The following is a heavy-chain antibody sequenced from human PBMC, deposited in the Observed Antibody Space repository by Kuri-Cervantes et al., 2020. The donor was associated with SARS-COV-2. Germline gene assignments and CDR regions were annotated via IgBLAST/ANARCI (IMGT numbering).Heavy chain of an antibody. CDR3: STSDVWGSYRYSFDY. D-gene: IGHD3-16*02. CDR1: GYTFNIYD. Sequence: ASVKVSCKASGYTFNIYDINWVRQAPGQGLEWMGWINPNSGGSTSYAQELQGRVTITRDTSASTVYMELISLRSEDTAVYYCSTSDVWGSYRYSFDYWGQGTLVTVSS. J-gene: IGHJ4*02. CDR2: INPNSGGST. V-gene: IGHV1-46*02.